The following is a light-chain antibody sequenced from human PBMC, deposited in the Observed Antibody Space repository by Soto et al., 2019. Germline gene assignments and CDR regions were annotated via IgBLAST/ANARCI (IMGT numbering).Light chain of an antibody. CDR1: SSDVGIYNR. Sequence: QSALTQPPSVSGSPGQSVTISCTGTSSDVGIYNRVSWYQQPPGTAPKLMIYEVNNRPSGVPDRFSGSKSGNTASPTISGLRAEDEADYYCSSYTISSTYVVFGGGTKLTVL. V-gene: IGLV2-18*02. CDR2: EVN. J-gene: IGLJ2*01. CDR3: SSYTISSTYVV.